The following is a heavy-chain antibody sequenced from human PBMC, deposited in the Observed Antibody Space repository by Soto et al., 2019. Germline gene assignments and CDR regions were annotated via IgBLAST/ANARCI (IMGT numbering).Heavy chain of an antibody. D-gene: IGHD2-15*01. Sequence: QVQLVESGGGVVQPGRSLRLSCAASGFTFSSYGMHWVRQAPGKGLEWVAVIWYDVSNKYYADSVKGRFTISRDNSKNTLYLQMNSLRAEDTAVYYCARSRYCSGGSCYKDQGAFDIWGQGTMVTVSS. J-gene: IGHJ3*02. CDR1: GFTFSSYG. CDR2: IWYDVSNK. CDR3: ARSRYCSGGSCYKDQGAFDI. V-gene: IGHV3-33*01.